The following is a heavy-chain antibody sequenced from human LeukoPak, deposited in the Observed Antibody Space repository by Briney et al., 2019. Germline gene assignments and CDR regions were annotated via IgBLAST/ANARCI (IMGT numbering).Heavy chain of an antibody. Sequence: ASVKVSCKASGYTFTGHYIHWVRQAPGQGLEWMGWVNPNSGGTNYAQKFQGRVSTTRDTSISTAYMELSRLKSDDTAVYYCARDYCTRTNCYLFDYWGQGTLVTVSS. D-gene: IGHD2-2*01. CDR3: ARDYCTRTNCYLFDY. J-gene: IGHJ4*02. V-gene: IGHV1-2*02. CDR2: VNPNSGGT. CDR1: GYTFTGHY.